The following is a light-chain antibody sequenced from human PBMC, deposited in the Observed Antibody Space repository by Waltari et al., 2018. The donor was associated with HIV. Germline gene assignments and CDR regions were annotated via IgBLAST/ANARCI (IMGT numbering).Light chain of an antibody. V-gene: IGLV1-40*01. CDR2: RNT. Sequence: QSVLTPPPSVSGAPGHRVSISCTGSSPNIGAGYDVHWYQQLPGTAPKLLIYRNTNRPSGVPDRFSASKSGTSASLAITGLQAEDEADFYCQSFDNSLSGLVFGGGTKLTVL. CDR1: SPNIGAGYD. CDR3: QSFDNSLSGLV. J-gene: IGLJ2*01.